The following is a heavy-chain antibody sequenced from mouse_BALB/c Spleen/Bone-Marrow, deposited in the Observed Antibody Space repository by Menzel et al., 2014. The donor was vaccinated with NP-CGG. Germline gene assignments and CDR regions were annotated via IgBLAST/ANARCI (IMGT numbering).Heavy chain of an antibody. V-gene: IGHV1-54*01. CDR1: GYAFTNYL. J-gene: IGHJ2*01. Sequence: QVQLQQPGAELVRPGTSVKVSCKASGYAFTNYLIDWVKQRPGQGLEWIGVINPGSGGSNNNEKFKGKATLTADKSSSTAYMQLSSLTSDDSAVYFCARSTTVKDYFDYWGQGTTLTVSS. CDR3: ARSTTVKDYFDY. CDR2: INPGSGGS. D-gene: IGHD1-1*01.